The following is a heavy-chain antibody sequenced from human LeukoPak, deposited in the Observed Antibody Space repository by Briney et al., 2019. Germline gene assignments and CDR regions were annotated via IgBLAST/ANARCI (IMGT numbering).Heavy chain of an antibody. CDR3: AKAGIVGASFWYFDL. V-gene: IGHV3-23*01. CDR1: GFTFSSYA. J-gene: IGHJ2*01. Sequence: GGSLRLSCAASGFTFSSYAMSWVRQAPGKGLEWVSAISGSGGSTYYADSVKGRFTISRDNSKNTLYLQMNSLRTEDTAVYYCAKAGIVGASFWYFDLWGRGTLVTVSS. CDR2: ISGSGGST. D-gene: IGHD1-26*01.